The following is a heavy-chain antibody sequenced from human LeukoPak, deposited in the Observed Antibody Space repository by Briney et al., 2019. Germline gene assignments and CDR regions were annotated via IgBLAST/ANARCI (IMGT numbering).Heavy chain of an antibody. V-gene: IGHV4-38-2*02. D-gene: IGHD3-10*01. J-gene: IGHJ5*02. CDR1: GYSISSGYY. Sequence: SETLSLTCTVSGYSISSGYYWGWIRQPPGKGLEWIGSIYHSGSTYYNPSLKSRVTISVDTSKNQFSLKLSSVTAADTAVYYCARGLITMVRGVIGNWFDPWGQGTLVTVSS. CDR2: IYHSGST. CDR3: ARGLITMVRGVIGNWFDP.